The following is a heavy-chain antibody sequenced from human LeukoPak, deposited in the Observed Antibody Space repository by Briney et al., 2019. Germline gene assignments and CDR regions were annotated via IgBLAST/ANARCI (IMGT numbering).Heavy chain of an antibody. J-gene: IGHJ6*03. V-gene: IGHV4-30-2*01. Sequence: SETLSLTCAVSGGSISSGGYSWSWIRQPPGKGLEWIGYIYHSGSTYYNPSLKSRVTISVDRSKHQFSLKLSSVTAADTAVYYCARGANWGSDYYYYYYMDVWGKGTTVTVSS. CDR1: GGSISSGGYS. CDR2: IYHSGST. CDR3: ARGANWGSDYYYYYYMDV. D-gene: IGHD7-27*01.